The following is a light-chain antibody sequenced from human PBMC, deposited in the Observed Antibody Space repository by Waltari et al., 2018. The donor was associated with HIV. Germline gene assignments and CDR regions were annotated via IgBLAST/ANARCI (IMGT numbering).Light chain of an antibody. CDR1: KYNIRAGHD. J-gene: IGLJ3*02. CDR2: ANS. Sequence: QSLLTQPPSVPATPGQRITIPCTGNKYNIRAGHDGHWYRQLPGTAPRLPIFANSTRPSGVPDRISVSKSTASASLAITGLQAEDEGYYYCQSSDIRLHGLWVFGGGTKVTVL. CDR3: QSSDIRLHGLWV. V-gene: IGLV1-40*01.